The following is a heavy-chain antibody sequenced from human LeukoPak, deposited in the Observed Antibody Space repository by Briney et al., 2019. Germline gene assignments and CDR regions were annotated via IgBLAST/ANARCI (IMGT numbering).Heavy chain of an antibody. CDR2: IKQDGSDK. D-gene: IGHD3-22*01. V-gene: IGHV3-7*01. J-gene: IGHJ4*02. Sequence: GGSLRLSCAASGFTFRRYWMNWVRQAPGKGLEWVANIKQDGSDKYYVDSVKGRLTISRDNAKNSLYLQMNSLRAEDSAVYYCAREASDYYDGSGGFDYWGQGTLVTVSS. CDR3: AREASDYYDGSGGFDY. CDR1: GFTFRRYW.